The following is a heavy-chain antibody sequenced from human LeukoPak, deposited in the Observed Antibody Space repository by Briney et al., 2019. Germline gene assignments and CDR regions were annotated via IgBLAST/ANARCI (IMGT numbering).Heavy chain of an antibody. Sequence: GGSLRLSSAASGFTFSSYAMSWVRQAPGKGLEWVSAISGSGGSTYYADSVKGRFTISRDNSKNTLYLQMNSLRAEDTAVYYCAKDQDVPYYDFWSGYLGTDFDYWGQGTLVTVSS. V-gene: IGHV3-23*01. D-gene: IGHD3-3*01. CDR2: ISGSGGST. CDR3: AKDQDVPYYDFWSGYLGTDFDY. CDR1: GFTFSSYA. J-gene: IGHJ4*02.